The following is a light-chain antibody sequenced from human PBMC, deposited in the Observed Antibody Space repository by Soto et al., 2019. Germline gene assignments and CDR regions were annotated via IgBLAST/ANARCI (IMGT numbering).Light chain of an antibody. CDR1: SGYSNSE. J-gene: IGLJ2*01. Sequence: QPVLTQPPSASASLGASVTLTCTLSSGYSNSEVDWYQQRPGKGPRFVMRVGTGGIVGSKGDGIPDRFSVLGSGLHRYLTIKNIQEEDESDYHCGADHGSGSNFVVVFGGGTKLTVL. CDR2: VGTGGIVG. V-gene: IGLV9-49*01. CDR3: GADHGSGSNFVVV.